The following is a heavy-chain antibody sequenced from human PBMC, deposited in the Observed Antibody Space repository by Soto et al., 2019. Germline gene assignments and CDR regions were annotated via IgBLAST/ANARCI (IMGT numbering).Heavy chain of an antibody. CDR2: FDPEDGET. Sequence: ASVKVSCKVSGYTLTELSMHWVRQAPGKGLEWMGGFDPEDGETIYAQKFQGRVTMTEDTSTDTAYMELSSLRSEDTAVYYCATSSYEGGYYYYMDVWGKGTTVIVSS. J-gene: IGHJ6*03. CDR1: GYTLTELS. D-gene: IGHD3-3*01. V-gene: IGHV1-24*01. CDR3: ATSSYEGGYYYYMDV.